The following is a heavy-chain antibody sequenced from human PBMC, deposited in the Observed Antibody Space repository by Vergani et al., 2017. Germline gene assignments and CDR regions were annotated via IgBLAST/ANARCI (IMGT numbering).Heavy chain of an antibody. CDR3: ARPYYYDSSGYYPVDY. D-gene: IGHD3-22*01. CDR1: GFTFSSYG. V-gene: IGHV3-33*01. Sequence: QVQLVESGGGVVQPGRSLRLSCAASGFTFSSYGMHWVRQAPGKGLEWVAVIWYDGSNKYYADSVKGRFTFSRDKSKNTLYLQMNSLRAEDTAVYYCARPYYYDSSGYYPVDYWGQGTLVTVSS. CDR2: IWYDGSNK. J-gene: IGHJ4*02.